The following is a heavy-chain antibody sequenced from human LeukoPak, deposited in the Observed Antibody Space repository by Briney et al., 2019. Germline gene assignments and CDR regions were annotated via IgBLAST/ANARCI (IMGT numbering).Heavy chain of an antibody. CDR3: ARDYGGNSVY. Sequence: PGGSLRLSCAASVFNFSSYWMSWVRQAPGKGLEWVANIKEDGSEKYYVDSVKGRFTISRDNAENSLYLQMNSLRAEDTAMYYCARDYGGNSVYWGQGTLVTVSS. CDR2: IKEDGSEK. CDR1: VFNFSSYW. V-gene: IGHV3-7*01. D-gene: IGHD4-23*01. J-gene: IGHJ4*02.